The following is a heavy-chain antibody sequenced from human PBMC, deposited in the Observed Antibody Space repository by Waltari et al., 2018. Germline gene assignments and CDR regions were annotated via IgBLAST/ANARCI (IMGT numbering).Heavy chain of an antibody. Sequence: QVQLQESGPGLVKPSETLSLTCTVSGGSVSSGSYYWSWIRQPPGKGLEWIGYIYNSGSTNYNPSLKSRVTISVDTSKNQFSLKLSSVTAADTAVYYCARDGDYWGQGTLVTVSS. CDR2: IYNSGST. V-gene: IGHV4-61*01. CDR1: GGSVSSGSYY. J-gene: IGHJ4*02. CDR3: ARDGDY.